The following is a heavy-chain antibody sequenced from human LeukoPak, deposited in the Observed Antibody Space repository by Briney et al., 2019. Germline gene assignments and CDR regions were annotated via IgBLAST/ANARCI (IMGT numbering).Heavy chain of an antibody. V-gene: IGHV3-30*04. D-gene: IGHD2-2*01. J-gene: IGHJ4*02. CDR3: ARDPSDIVVVPAAPPGFDY. Sequence: GGSLRLSCAASGFTFTNYAMHWVRQAPGKGLEWVAVISYDETNKYYEDSVKGRFTISRDSSKNTLYLQMNSLRAEDTAVYYCARDPSDIVVVPAAPPGFDYWGQGTLVTVSS. CDR2: ISYDETNK. CDR1: GFTFTNYA.